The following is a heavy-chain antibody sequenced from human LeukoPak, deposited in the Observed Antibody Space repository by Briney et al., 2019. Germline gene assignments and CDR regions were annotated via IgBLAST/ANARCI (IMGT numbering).Heavy chain of an antibody. J-gene: IGHJ3*02. CDR3: ARDLSSGWVSGAFDI. Sequence: ASVKVSCKASGYTFTGYGISWVRQAPGQGLEWMGWISAYNGNTNYAQKLQGRVTMTTDTSTSTAYMELRSLRSDDTAVYYCARDLSSGWVSGAFDIWGQGTMVTVSS. V-gene: IGHV1-18*04. D-gene: IGHD6-19*01. CDR2: ISAYNGNT. CDR1: GYTFTGYG.